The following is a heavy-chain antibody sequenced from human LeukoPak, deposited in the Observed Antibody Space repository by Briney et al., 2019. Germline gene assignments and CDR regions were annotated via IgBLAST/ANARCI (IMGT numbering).Heavy chain of an antibody. CDR2: IIPILGIA. Sequence: SVKVSCKASGGTFSSYTISWVRQAPGQGLEWMGRIIPILGIANYAQKFQGRVTITADKSTSTAYMELSSLRSEDTAVYYCARLNLGNSGFLLPWGQGTLVTVSS. V-gene: IGHV1-69*02. CDR3: ARLNLGNSGFLLP. CDR1: GGTFSSYT. J-gene: IGHJ5*02. D-gene: IGHD5-12*01.